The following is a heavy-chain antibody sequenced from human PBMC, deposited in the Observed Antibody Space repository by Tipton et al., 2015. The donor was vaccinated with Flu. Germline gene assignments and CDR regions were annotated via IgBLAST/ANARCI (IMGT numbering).Heavy chain of an antibody. Sequence: TLSLTCTVSGYSISGGYYWGWIRQPPGKGLEWIGSIYHSGSTYYNPSLKSRVTISVDTSKNQFSLKLSSVTAADTAVYYCARGPEQWLVNPHYFDYWGQGTLVTVSP. CDR3: ARGPEQWLVNPHYFDY. CDR2: IYHSGST. V-gene: IGHV4-38-2*02. D-gene: IGHD6-19*01. J-gene: IGHJ4*02. CDR1: GYSISGGYY.